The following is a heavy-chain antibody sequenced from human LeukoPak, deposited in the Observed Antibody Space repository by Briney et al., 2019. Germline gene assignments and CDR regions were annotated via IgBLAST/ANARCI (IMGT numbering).Heavy chain of an antibody. J-gene: IGHJ4*02. D-gene: IGHD3-10*01. Sequence: SETLSLTCAVYGGSFSGYYWSWIRQPAGKGLEWIGRIYASGSINYNPSLKSRVTMSLDTSKNQFSLNLSSVTAADTALYYCAREAVYYGSGSLDCWGQGTLVTVSS. CDR2: IYASGSI. CDR1: GGSFSGYY. CDR3: AREAVYYGSGSLDC. V-gene: IGHV4-4*07.